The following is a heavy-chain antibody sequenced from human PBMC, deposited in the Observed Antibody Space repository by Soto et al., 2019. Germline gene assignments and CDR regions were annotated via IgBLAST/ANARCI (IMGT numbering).Heavy chain of an antibody. CDR3: ARGSKDSYPGSRIFDF. Sequence: GGSLRLSCATSGFTFSRYVMHWVRQPPGKGPEWVAQISSDGRTKFYADSVRGRFTISRDNSKNTLYLQMSSLRAEDSAVYYCARGSKDSYPGSRIFDFWGRGTLVTVSS. D-gene: IGHD2-15*01. CDR1: GFTFSRYV. J-gene: IGHJ4*02. V-gene: IGHV3-30-3*01. CDR2: ISSDGRTK.